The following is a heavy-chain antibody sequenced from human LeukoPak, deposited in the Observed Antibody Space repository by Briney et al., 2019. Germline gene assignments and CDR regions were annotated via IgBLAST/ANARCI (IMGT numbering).Heavy chain of an antibody. J-gene: IGHJ6*02. CDR2: ISWNSGSI. Sequence: GRSLRLSCAASGFTFDDYAMHWVRQAPGKGLEWVSGISWNSGSIGYADSVKGRFTISRDNAKNSLYLQMNSLRAEDTAVYYCARDLGGTVTTWYYYGMDVWGQGTTVTVSS. CDR3: ARDLGGTVTTWYYYGMDV. V-gene: IGHV3-9*01. D-gene: IGHD4-11*01. CDR1: GFTFDDYA.